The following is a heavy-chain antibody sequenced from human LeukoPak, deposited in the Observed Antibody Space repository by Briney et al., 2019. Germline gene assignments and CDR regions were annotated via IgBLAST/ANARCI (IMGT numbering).Heavy chain of an antibody. Sequence: GGSLRLSCAASGFTVSTIYMSWVRQAPGKGLEWVSVIYGGGSTYYADSVKGRFTISRDNSRNTLHLQLNSLRAEDMAVYYCARGGDSSGYWPLGYMDVWGKGTTVTVSS. CDR3: ARGGDSSGYWPLGYMDV. J-gene: IGHJ6*03. V-gene: IGHV3-53*05. D-gene: IGHD3-22*01. CDR1: GFTVSTIY. CDR2: IYGGGST.